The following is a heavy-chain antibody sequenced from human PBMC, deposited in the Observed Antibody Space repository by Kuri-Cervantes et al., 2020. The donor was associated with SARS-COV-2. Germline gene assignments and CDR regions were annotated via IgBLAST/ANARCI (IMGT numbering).Heavy chain of an antibody. V-gene: IGHV3-15*07. CDR1: GFTFSNAW. J-gene: IGHJ4*02. D-gene: IGHD3-3*01. Sequence: GGSLRLSCAASGFTFSNAWMNWVRQAPGKGLEWVGRIKSKTDGRTTDYAAPVKGRFTISRDDSKNTLYLQMNSLKTEDTAVYYCTTGSTHYDFWSGYSSHFDYWGQGTLVTVSS. CDR2: IKSKTDGRTT. CDR3: TTGSTHYDFWSGYSSHFDY.